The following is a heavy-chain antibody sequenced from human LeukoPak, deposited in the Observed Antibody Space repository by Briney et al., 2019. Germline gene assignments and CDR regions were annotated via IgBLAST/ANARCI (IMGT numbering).Heavy chain of an antibody. CDR1: GESLSKYY. J-gene: IGHJ4*02. V-gene: IGHV4-34*01. CDR2: INHRGST. D-gene: IGHD7-27*01. Sequence: SETLSLTCAVYGESLSKYYWTWIRQSPGKGLEWIGEINHRGSTNHNPSLKSRVTLSVDTSKHQFSLKLSYVTAADTAVYFCARESSWGNFDYWGQGTLVTVSS. CDR3: ARESSWGNFDY.